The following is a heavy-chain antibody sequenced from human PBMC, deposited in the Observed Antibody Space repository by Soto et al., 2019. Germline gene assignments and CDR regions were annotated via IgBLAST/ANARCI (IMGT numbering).Heavy chain of an antibody. J-gene: IGHJ6*02. Sequence: EVQLVESGGGLVQRGGSLRLSCAASRFTFSNYWMHWVRQAPGKGLVWVSRISGDGSSTDYADSVKGRFTISRDNAKNTLYLIMNSVRGEATAVYYCVREGGVLRFLECLRAYAMDVWGQGTTVTVSS. CDR1: RFTFSNYW. CDR3: VREGGVLRFLECLRAYAMDV. V-gene: IGHV3-74*01. D-gene: IGHD3-3*01. CDR2: ISGDGSST.